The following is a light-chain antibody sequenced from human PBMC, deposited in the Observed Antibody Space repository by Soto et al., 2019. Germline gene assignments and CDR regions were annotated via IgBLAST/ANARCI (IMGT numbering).Light chain of an antibody. CDR1: SSDVGGYNY. V-gene: IGLV2-14*01. J-gene: IGLJ1*01. CDR2: EVS. Sequence: QSVLTQPASVSGSPGQSITISCTGTSSDVGGYNYVSWYQQHPGKAPKLMIYEVSNRPSGVSNRFSGSKSANTASLTISGLQAEDEADYYCSSYTSGSTHYVFGTGTKLTVL. CDR3: SSYTSGSTHYV.